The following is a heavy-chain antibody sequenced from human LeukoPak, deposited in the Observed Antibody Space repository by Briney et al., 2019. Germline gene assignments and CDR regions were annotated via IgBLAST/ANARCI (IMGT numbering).Heavy chain of an antibody. V-gene: IGHV4-4*09. D-gene: IGHD6-6*01. CDR2: IYTSGTT. J-gene: IGHJ6*04. Sequence: SETLSLTCTVTGGYITNYYWSWVRQPPGKGLEWIGYIYTSGTTNYNPSLKSRVTISVDTSRDQLSLRLSSVTAADTAVYYCARQGGYSSPFSVWGKGTTVAVSS. CDR3: ARQGGYSSPFSV. CDR1: GGYITNYY.